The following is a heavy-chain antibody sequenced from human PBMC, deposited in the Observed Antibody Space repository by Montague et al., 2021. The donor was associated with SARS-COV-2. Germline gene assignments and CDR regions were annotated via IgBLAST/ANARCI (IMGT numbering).Heavy chain of an antibody. J-gene: IGHJ6*02. CDR1: GGSFSGYY. CDR3: ARVRYYGSGTSLGMDV. Sequence: SETLSLTCAVYGGSFSGYYWSWIRQPPEKGLERIGEINHSGSTNYNPSLTSRVTISVDTSKNQFSLKLSSVTAADTAVYYCARVRYYGSGTSLGMDVWGQGTPVTVSS. V-gene: IGHV4-34*01. CDR2: INHSGST. D-gene: IGHD3-10*01.